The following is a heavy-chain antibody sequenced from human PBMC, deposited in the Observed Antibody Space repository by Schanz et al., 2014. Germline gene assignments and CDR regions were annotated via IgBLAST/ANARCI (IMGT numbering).Heavy chain of an antibody. CDR3: ARDGLGADY. V-gene: IGHV4-34*01. CDR1: GGSFSGYW. CDR2: RDSSGST. J-gene: IGHJ4*02. Sequence: QVQLQQWGAGLLKPSETLSLTCAFSGGSFSGYWWTWVRQSPGKGLEWIGHRDSSGSTKYNPSLKSRVTISIDTSKNQISLRLRSVTEADTAVYYCARDGLGADYWGQGTLVTVSS.